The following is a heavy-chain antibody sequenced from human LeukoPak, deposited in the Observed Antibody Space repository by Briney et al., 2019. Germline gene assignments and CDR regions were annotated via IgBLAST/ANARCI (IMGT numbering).Heavy chain of an antibody. Sequence: GASVKVSCKVSGYTLTELSMHWVRQAPGQGLEWMGIINPSGGSTSYAQKFQGRVTMARDTSTSTVYMEPSSLRSEDTAVYYCARGCSSTSCSQEVDPWGQGTLVTVSS. D-gene: IGHD2-2*01. V-gene: IGHV1-46*01. J-gene: IGHJ5*02. CDR3: ARGCSSTSCSQEVDP. CDR2: INPSGGST. CDR1: GYTLTELS.